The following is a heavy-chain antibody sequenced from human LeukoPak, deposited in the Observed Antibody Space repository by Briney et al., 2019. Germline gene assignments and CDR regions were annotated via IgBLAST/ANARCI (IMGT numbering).Heavy chain of an antibody. V-gene: IGHV1-69*04. D-gene: IGHD5-12*01. CDR1: GGTFSSYA. CDR3: ARASGTGRWLQSFDY. Sequence: SVKVSCKASGGTFSSYAISWVRQAPGQGLEWMGRIIPILGIANYAQKFQGRVTITADKSTSTAYMELSSLRSEDTTVYYCARASGTGRWLQSFDYWGQGTLVTVSS. CDR2: IIPILGIA. J-gene: IGHJ4*02.